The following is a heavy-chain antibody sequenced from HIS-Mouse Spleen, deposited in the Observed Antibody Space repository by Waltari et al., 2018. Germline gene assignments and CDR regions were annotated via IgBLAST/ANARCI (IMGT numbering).Heavy chain of an antibody. CDR1: GGSISSSSYY. V-gene: IGHV4-39*07. Sequence: QLQLQESGPGLVKPSETLSLTCTVSGGSISSSSYYWGWIRQPPGKGLEWIGSIYYSGRTTYNPSLKSGVTISVDTSKNQFSLKLSSVTAADTAVYYCAREIPYSSSWYDWYFDLWGRGTLVTVSS. CDR2: IYYSGRT. J-gene: IGHJ2*01. D-gene: IGHD6-13*01. CDR3: AREIPYSSSWYDWYFDL.